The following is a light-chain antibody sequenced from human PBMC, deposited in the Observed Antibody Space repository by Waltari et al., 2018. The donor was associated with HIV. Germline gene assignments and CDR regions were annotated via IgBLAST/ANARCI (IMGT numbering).Light chain of an antibody. Sequence: QSALTQPPSVSGSPGQSVTISCTETSSDVSRYDRVSWYQQSPGPAPKLMIYEVSNRPSGVPDRFSGSKSGNTASLTISGLQPEDEADYYCSSYTTSSTWVFGGGTKVTVL. CDR1: SSDVSRYDR. J-gene: IGLJ2*01. V-gene: IGLV2-18*02. CDR3: SSYTTSSTWV. CDR2: EVS.